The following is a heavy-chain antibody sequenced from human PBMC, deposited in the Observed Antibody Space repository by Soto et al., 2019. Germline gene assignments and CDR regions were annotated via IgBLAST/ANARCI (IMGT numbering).Heavy chain of an antibody. J-gene: IGHJ6*02. CDR2: IGTRGRTI. CDR3: ARDPAIYSGKFDYGLDV. Sequence: EVQLVESGGGLVQAGGSLRLFCAASGFTFSNDEMNWVRQIPGKGLEWVSYIGTRGRTIYYADSVKGRFTISRDNAKNSLYLQMNILRAEDTAVYYCARDPAIYSGKFDYGLDVWGRGTTVTVSS. D-gene: IGHD4-4*01. V-gene: IGHV3-48*03. CDR1: GFTFSNDE.